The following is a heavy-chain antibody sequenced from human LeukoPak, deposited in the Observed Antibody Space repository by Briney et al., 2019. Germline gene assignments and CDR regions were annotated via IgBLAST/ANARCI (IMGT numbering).Heavy chain of an antibody. Sequence: GGSLRPSCAASGFTFSDSYMSWIRQAPGKGLEWVSSISSSGNTIYHADSVKGRFTISRDNAKNSLCLQMNSLRAEDTAVYYCARGLRWNEYWGQGTLVTVSS. CDR1: GFTFSDSY. J-gene: IGHJ4*02. D-gene: IGHD4-23*01. V-gene: IGHV3-11*01. CDR3: ARGLRWNEY. CDR2: ISSSGNTI.